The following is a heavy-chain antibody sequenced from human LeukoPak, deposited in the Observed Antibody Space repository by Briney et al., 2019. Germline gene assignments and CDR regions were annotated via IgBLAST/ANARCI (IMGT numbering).Heavy chain of an antibody. V-gene: IGHV3-30*02. Sequence: GGSLRLSCAASGFTFSTYAMHWVRQALGKGLEWVAVMRYDGNFEDYVDSVKGRFTISRDNSKKTLYLQMKSLRPEDTAVYYCAKRGDTGYDFSFDSWGQGTLVIVSS. CDR3: AKRGDTGYDFSFDS. CDR2: MRYDGNFE. CDR1: GFTFSTYA. D-gene: IGHD5-12*01. J-gene: IGHJ4*02.